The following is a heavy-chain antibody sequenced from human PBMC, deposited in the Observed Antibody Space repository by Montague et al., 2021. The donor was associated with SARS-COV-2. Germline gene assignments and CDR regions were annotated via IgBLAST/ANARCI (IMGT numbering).Heavy chain of an antibody. Sequence: QSGAEVKKPGESLRISCKVSGYIFISHWITWVRQMPGKGLEWMGRIDPSDSYTNYSPSFQGHVSISVDKSISTAYLQWGSLKASDTAMYYCARRGRPYSGYTTGYFDYWGQGTLVTVSS. CDR1: GYIFISHW. V-gene: IGHV5-10-1*01. CDR2: IDPSDSYT. J-gene: IGHJ4*02. D-gene: IGHD5-12*01. CDR3: ARRGRPYSGYTTGYFDY.